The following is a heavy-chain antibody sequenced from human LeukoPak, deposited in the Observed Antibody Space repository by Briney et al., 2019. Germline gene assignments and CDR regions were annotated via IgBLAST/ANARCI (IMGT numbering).Heavy chain of an antibody. Sequence: SQTLSLTCTVSGGSISSGSYYWSWIRQPAGKGLEWIGRIYTSGSTNYNPSLKSRVTISVDTSKNQFSLKLSSVTAADTAVYYCAREASSGWHIDYWGQGTLVTVSS. CDR2: IYTSGST. D-gene: IGHD6-19*01. CDR1: GGSISSGSYY. V-gene: IGHV4-61*02. CDR3: AREASSGWHIDY. J-gene: IGHJ4*02.